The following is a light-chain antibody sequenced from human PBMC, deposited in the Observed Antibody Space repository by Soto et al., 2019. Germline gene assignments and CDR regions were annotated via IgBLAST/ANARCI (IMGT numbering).Light chain of an antibody. Sequence: DIQMTQSPSSLSASVGDRVTITCRASQSITNNLDWYQQKPGKAPKLLIYAASSLENGVPSSFSDSGSGTVFTLTISSLRPEDFATYYCQQTYTTPYSFGQGTNLEIK. J-gene: IGKJ2*01. V-gene: IGKV1-39*01. CDR2: AAS. CDR1: QSITNN. CDR3: QQTYTTPYS.